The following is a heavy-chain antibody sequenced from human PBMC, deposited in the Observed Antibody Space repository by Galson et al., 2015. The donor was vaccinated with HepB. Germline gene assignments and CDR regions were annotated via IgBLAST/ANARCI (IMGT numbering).Heavy chain of an antibody. V-gene: IGHV1-8*01. J-gene: IGHJ5*02. CDR1: GYTFSRHD. Sequence: SVKVSCKASGYTFSRHDIHWGRQATGQGLEWMGWMNPKSGNTGYSQKFQGRVTMTRNTSIGTAYMELNSLRFEDTAVYYCARGLGITGTYDPWGQGTLVTV. CDR2: MNPKSGNT. D-gene: IGHD1-7*01. CDR3: ARGLGITGTYDP.